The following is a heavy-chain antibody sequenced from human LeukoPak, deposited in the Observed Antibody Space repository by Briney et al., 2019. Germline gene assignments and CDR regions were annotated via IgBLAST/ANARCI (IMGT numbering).Heavy chain of an antibody. CDR2: ISGSGGST. CDR1: GFTFSSYA. Sequence: GGSLRLSCAASGFTFSSYAMSWVRQAPGKGLEWVSAISGSGGSTYYADSVEGRFTISRDNSKSTLYLQMNSLRAEDTAVYYCAKDRRDRDIVLMVYAMGGNYFDYWGQGTLVTVSS. V-gene: IGHV3-23*01. J-gene: IGHJ4*02. CDR3: AKDRRDRDIVLMVYAMGGNYFDY. D-gene: IGHD2-8*01.